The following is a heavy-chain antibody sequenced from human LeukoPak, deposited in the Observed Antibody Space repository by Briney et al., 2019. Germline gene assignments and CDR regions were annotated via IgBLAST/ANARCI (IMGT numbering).Heavy chain of an antibody. J-gene: IGHJ4*02. CDR1: GFTFDDYA. D-gene: IGHD6-13*01. Sequence: GGSLRLSCAASGFTFDDYAMHWVRQAPGKGLEWVSGISWNSGSIGYADSVKGRFTISRDNAKNSLYLQMNSLRAEDTALYYCAKDITAYSSSWYNYWGQGTLVTASS. CDR2: ISWNSGSI. V-gene: IGHV3-9*01. CDR3: AKDITAYSSSWYNY.